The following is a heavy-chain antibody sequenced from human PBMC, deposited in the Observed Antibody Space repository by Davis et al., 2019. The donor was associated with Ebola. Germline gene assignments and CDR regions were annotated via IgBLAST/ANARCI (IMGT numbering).Heavy chain of an antibody. J-gene: IGHJ5*02. D-gene: IGHD2-2*01. CDR1: GGSFSGYY. V-gene: IGHV4-34*01. Sequence: SQTLSLTCAVYGGSFSGYYWSWIRQPPGKGLEWIGEINHSGSTNYNPSLKSRVTISVDTSKNQFSLKLSSVTAADTAVYYCARKPARWENWFDPWGQGTVVTVSS. CDR3: ARKPARWENWFDP. CDR2: INHSGST.